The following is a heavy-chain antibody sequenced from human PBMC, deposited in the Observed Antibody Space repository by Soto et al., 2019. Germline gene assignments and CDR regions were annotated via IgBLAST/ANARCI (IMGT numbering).Heavy chain of an antibody. CDR2: ISGSGTIT. Sequence: GGSLRLSCAASEFPFSSYAMTWVRQAPGKGLEWVSGISGSGTITYDADSVKGRFTISRDKSKNTLYPQMNSLRADDTAVYYCAKSLSASPNYFFDSWGQGTLVTVSS. D-gene: IGHD1-1*01. V-gene: IGHV3-23*01. J-gene: IGHJ4*02. CDR1: EFPFSSYA. CDR3: AKSLSASPNYFFDS.